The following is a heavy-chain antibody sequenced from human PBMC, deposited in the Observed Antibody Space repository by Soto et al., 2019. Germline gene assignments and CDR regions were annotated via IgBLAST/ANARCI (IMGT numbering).Heavy chain of an antibody. J-gene: IGHJ4*02. Sequence: ASVKVSCKTFGDTFSNYAISWVRQAPGQGLEWIGGIMPMYTRTDYAQKFQGRVTISADESTSTAYMDLRSLTSEDTAVYFCARDGPPRTFDYWGQGTQVTVSS. CDR2: IMPMYTRT. CDR1: GDTFSNYA. V-gene: IGHV1-69*13. CDR3: ARDGPPRTFDY.